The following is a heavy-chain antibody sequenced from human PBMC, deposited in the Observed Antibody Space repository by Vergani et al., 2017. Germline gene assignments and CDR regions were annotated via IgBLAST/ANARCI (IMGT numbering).Heavy chain of an antibody. CDR2: INPNSGGT. CDR1: GYTFTGYY. Sequence: QVQLVQSGAEVKKPGASVKVSCKASGYTFTGYYMHWVRQAPGQGLEWMGWINPNSGGTNYAQKFQGWVTMTRDTSISTAYMELSRLRSDDTAVYYCAIDSSGYFPAYYFDYWGQGTLVTVSS. J-gene: IGHJ4*02. D-gene: IGHD3-22*01. CDR3: AIDSSGYFPAYYFDY. V-gene: IGHV1-2*04.